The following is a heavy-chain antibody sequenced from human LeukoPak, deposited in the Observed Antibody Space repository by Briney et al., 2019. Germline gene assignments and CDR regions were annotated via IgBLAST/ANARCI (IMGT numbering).Heavy chain of an antibody. V-gene: IGHV3-30*04. D-gene: IGHD3-10*01. CDR1: GFTFSSYA. CDR3: ASTQPRGPRYYGMDV. J-gene: IGHJ6*02. CDR2: ISYDGSNK. Sequence: PGGSLRLSCAASGFTFSSYAMHWVRQAPGKGLEWVAVISYDGSNKYYADSVKGRFTISRDNSKNTLYLQMNSLRAEDTAVYYCASTQPRGPRYYGMDVWGQGTTVTVSS.